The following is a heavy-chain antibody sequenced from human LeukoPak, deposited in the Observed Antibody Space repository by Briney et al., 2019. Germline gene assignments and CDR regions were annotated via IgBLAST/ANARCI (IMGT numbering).Heavy chain of an antibody. J-gene: IGHJ6*03. Sequence: SETLSLTCTVSGGSISSYYWSWIRQPPGKGLEWIGYIYYSGSTNYNPSLKSRVTISVDTSKNQFSLKLSSVTAADTAVYYCAREGIDYDFWSGPPAPPGYYMDVWGKGTTVTVSS. CDR3: AREGIDYDFWSGPPAPPGYYMDV. D-gene: IGHD3-3*01. CDR2: IYYSGST. V-gene: IGHV4-59*08. CDR1: GGSISSYY.